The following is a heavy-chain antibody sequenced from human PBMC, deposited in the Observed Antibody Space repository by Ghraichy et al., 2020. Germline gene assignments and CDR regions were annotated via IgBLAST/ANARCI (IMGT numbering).Heavy chain of an antibody. CDR1: SGSISTSGSISSDY. CDR2: IYYSGRT. D-gene: IGHD1-20*01. V-gene: IGHV4-61*01. J-gene: IGHJ4*02. CDR3: ARLKAITGTTNYFDY. Sequence: SQTLSLTCNVSSGSISTSGSISSDYWSWIRQPPGKGLEWSGYIYYSGRTNYNPSLKSRVTISVDTSKNQFSLKLSSVTAADTAVYYCARLKAITGTTNYFDYWGQGTLVTVSS.